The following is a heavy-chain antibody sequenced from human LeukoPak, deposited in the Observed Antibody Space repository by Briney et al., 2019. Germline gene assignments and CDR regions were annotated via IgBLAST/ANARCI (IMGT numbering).Heavy chain of an antibody. V-gene: IGHV7-4-1*02. CDR2: INTNTGNP. J-gene: IGHJ3*01. D-gene: IGHD6-6*01. CDR1: GYTFTSYA. Sequence: ASVKVSCKASGYTFTSYAMNWVRQAPGQGLEWMGWINTNTGNPTYAQGFTGRFVFSLDTSVSTAYLQISSLKAEDTAVYYCAAKVPIFEAIAALSIPWGQGTMVTVSS. CDR3: AAKVPIFEAIAALSIP.